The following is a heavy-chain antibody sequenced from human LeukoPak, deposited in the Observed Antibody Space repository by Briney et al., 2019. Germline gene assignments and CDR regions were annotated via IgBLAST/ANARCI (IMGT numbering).Heavy chain of an antibody. CDR3: ARTYYYGSGSYYNGIYYFDY. V-gene: IGHV4-38-2*01. J-gene: IGHJ4*02. CDR1: GYYISSGYY. D-gene: IGHD3-10*01. Sequence: SETLSLTCAVSGYYISSGYYWGWIRQPPGKGLEWIGSIYHSGSTYYNPSLKSRVTISVDTSKNQFSLKLSSVTAADTAVYYCARTYYYGSGSYYNGIYYFDYWGQGTLVTVSS. CDR2: IYHSGST.